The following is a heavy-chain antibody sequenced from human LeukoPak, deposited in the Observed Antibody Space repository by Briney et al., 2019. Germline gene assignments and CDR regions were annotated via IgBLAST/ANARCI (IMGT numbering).Heavy chain of an antibody. CDR1: GLTFSDYA. CDR3: AKGTIFGVVIITSYYFDY. J-gene: IGHJ4*02. CDR2: INGNGGGS. Sequence: GGSLRLSCAASGLTFSDYAMSWVRQAPAKGLEWVSSINGNGGGSYYIDSVKGRFTVSRDNSENTLYLQMNSLRAEDTAVYYCAKGTIFGVVIITSYYFDYWGQGTLVTVSS. D-gene: IGHD3-3*01. V-gene: IGHV3-23*01.